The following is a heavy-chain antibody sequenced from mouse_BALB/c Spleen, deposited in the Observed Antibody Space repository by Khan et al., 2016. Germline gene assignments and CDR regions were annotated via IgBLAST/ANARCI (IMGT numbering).Heavy chain of an antibody. CDR1: GYSITSGYY. D-gene: IGHD2-1*01. Sequence: EVQLQESGPGLVKPSQSLSLTCSVTGYSITSGYYWNWIRQFPGNKLEWMAYISYDGSNNYNPSLKNRISITRDTSKNQIFLQLNSVTTEDTATYCCARDGNYWFAYWGQGTLVTVSA. J-gene: IGHJ3*01. CDR2: ISYDGSN. V-gene: IGHV3-6*02. CDR3: ARDGNYWFAY.